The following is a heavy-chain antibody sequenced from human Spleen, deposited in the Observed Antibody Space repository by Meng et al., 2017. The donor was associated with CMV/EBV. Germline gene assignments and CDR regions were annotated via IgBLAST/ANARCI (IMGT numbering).Heavy chain of an antibody. Sequence: SETMSLTCTVSGGSISSYYRSWIRQPPGKGLEWIGYIYYSGSNNYNPPLKGRVTIPVDRSKNQFSLKLWSVTAADTAVYYCARGRVRAGYSSSWYVDYFDYWGQGTLVTVSS. CDR1: GGSISSYY. D-gene: IGHD6-13*01. V-gene: IGHV4-59*01. CDR3: ARGRVRAGYSSSWYVDYFDY. CDR2: IYYSGSN. J-gene: IGHJ4*02.